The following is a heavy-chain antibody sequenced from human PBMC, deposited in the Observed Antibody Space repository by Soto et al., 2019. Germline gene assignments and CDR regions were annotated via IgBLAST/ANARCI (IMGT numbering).Heavy chain of an antibody. CDR3: ARDRYSYYDFWSGSLPYYYYGMDV. D-gene: IGHD3-3*01. V-gene: IGHV3-30*03. CDR2: VSYDGIDE. CDR1: GFTFTSFG. Sequence: GGSLRLSCAASGFTFTSFGIHWVRQAPGKGLEWVAVVSYDGIDENYADSVKGRFSISRDNSKNTVYLQMNSLRGEDTAVYYCARDRYSYYDFWSGSLPYYYYGMDVWGQGTTVTVSS. J-gene: IGHJ6*02.